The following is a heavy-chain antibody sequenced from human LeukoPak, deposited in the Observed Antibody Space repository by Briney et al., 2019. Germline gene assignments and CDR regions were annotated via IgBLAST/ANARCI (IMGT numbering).Heavy chain of an antibody. D-gene: IGHD6-19*01. CDR3: VGSSGWLFDY. V-gene: IGHV3-7*01. CDR2: IKEDGSRI. Sequence: PGGSLRLSCAGTGFTFSNYWMNWVRQAPGKGLEWVANIKEDGSRINYVGSVKGRFTISRDNAKNSVYLQMDNLRAEDTAVYYCVGSSGWLFDYWGQGILVAVSS. J-gene: IGHJ4*02. CDR1: GFTFSNYW.